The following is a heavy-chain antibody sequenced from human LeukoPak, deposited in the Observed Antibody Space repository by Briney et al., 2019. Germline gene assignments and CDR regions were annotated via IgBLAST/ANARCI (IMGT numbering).Heavy chain of an antibody. CDR3: ARDRYYDSSGYHFKNWFDP. CDR2: INPSGGST. V-gene: IGHV1-46*01. J-gene: IGHJ5*02. D-gene: IGHD3-22*01. Sequence: ASVKVSCKASGYTFTSYYMHWVRQAPGQGLEWMGIINPSGGSTSYAQKFQGRVTMTRDMSTSTVYMELSSLRSEDTAVYYCARDRYYDSSGYHFKNWFDPWGQGTLVTVSS. CDR1: GYTFTSYY.